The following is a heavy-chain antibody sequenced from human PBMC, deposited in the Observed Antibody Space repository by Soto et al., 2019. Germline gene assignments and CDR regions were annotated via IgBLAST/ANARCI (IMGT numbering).Heavy chain of an antibody. D-gene: IGHD2-2*01. J-gene: IGHJ4*02. Sequence: ASVKVSCKASGYTFTSYDINWVRQATGQGLEWMGWMNPNSGNTGYAQKFQGRVTMTRNTSISTAYMELSSLRSEDTAVYYCARLLGCSSTSCYPEDYWGQGTLVTVSS. CDR3: ARLLGCSSTSCYPEDY. CDR1: GYTFTSYD. CDR2: MNPNSGNT. V-gene: IGHV1-8*02.